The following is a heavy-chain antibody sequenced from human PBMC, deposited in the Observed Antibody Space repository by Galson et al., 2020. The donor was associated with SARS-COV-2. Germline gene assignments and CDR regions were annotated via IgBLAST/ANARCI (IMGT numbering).Heavy chain of an antibody. J-gene: IGHJ4*02. V-gene: IGHV4-59*11. Sequence: SETLSLTCTVSGGSTSSHYWSWTRQPPGNGLEWVGYILYSVRTNNNPYLKRRAPISVDTSKNQSSRKLSSVTAADTAVYYFARESIAVAGAHGYYFDYWGQGTLVTVSS. CDR2: ILYSVRT. D-gene: IGHD6-19*01. CDR1: GGSTSSHY. CDR3: ARESIAVAGAHGYYFDY.